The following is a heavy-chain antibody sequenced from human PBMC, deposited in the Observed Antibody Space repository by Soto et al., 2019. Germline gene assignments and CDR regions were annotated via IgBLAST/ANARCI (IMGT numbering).Heavy chain of an antibody. Sequence: QITLKESGPTLVKPTQTLTLTCTFSGFSLSTSGVGVGWIRQPPGKALEWLALIYWDDDKRYSPSLKSRLTISKXTXKNQVVLTMTNMDPVDTATYYCAHSSWFGESSTFDYWGQGTLVTVSS. CDR1: GFSLSTSGVG. CDR2: IYWDDDK. V-gene: IGHV2-5*02. J-gene: IGHJ4*02. D-gene: IGHD3-10*01. CDR3: AHSSWFGESSTFDY.